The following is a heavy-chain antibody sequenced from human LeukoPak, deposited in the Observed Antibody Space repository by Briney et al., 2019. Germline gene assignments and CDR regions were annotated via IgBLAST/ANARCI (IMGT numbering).Heavy chain of an antibody. CDR1: GFTFSGYA. D-gene: IGHD1-26*01. CDR3: AKGASVPGIQFDS. CDR2: ITGSTSST. Sequence: PGGSLRLSCAASGFTFSGYAMTWVRQAPGKGLEWVSLITGSTSSTFYADSVKGRFTISRDNFNNMLYLQMDSLGADDTAVYFCAKGASVPGIQFDSWGQGTLVTVSS. V-gene: IGHV3-23*01. J-gene: IGHJ4*02.